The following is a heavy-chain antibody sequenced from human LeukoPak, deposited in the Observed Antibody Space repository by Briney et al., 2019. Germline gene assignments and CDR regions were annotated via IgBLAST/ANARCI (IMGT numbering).Heavy chain of an antibody. CDR1: GGSISSTSYS. Sequence: KPSETLSLTCTVSGGSISSTSYSWGWIRQPPGKGLEWIGNNYYSGSTYYSPSLKSRVTISVDTSKNQLSLRLSSVTAADTAVYYCARGDCSSTICYSPMDVWGKGTTVTVSS. CDR2: NYYSGST. V-gene: IGHV4-39*07. J-gene: IGHJ6*03. CDR3: ARGDCSSTICYSPMDV. D-gene: IGHD2-2*01.